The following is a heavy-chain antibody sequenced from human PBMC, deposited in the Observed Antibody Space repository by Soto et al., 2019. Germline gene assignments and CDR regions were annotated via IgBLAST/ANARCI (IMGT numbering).Heavy chain of an antibody. Sequence: EVQLVESGGGLVQPGGSLRLSCAASGFTFSTYDMQWVRQVTGKGLEWVSAIGTTGDTYYPGSVKGRFTISRDDAKNSLYLQMNSLGAGDTAVYYCARDATYGSGRGPDWYFDLWGRGTVVTVSS. V-gene: IGHV3-13*04. CDR2: IGTTGDT. J-gene: IGHJ2*01. CDR3: ARDATYGSGRGPDWYFDL. D-gene: IGHD3-10*01. CDR1: GFTFSTYD.